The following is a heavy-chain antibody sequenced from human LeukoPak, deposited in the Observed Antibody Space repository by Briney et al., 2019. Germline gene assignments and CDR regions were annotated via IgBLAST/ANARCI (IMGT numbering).Heavy chain of an antibody. Sequence: SETLSLTCTVSGGSISSYYWSWIRQPPGKGLEWIGYIYYSGSTNYYPSLKSRVTISVDTSKNQFSLKLSSVTAAETAVYYCARLVAGYDWYFDLWGRGTLVTVSS. CDR3: ARLVAGYDWYFDL. J-gene: IGHJ2*01. D-gene: IGHD6-19*01. V-gene: IGHV4-59*08. CDR1: GGSISSYY. CDR2: IYYSGST.